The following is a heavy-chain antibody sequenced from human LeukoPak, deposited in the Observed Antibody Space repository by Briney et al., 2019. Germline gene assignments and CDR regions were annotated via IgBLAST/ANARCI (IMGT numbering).Heavy chain of an antibody. J-gene: IGHJ5*02. D-gene: IGHD5-18*01. Sequence: PTETLSLTCTVSGGSISSSSYYWGWIRQPPGKGLEWIGSIYYSGSTNYNPSLKSRVTISVDTSKNQFSLKLSSVTAADTAVYYCARHPPGDSYGLGWFDPWGQGTLVTVSS. V-gene: IGHV4-39*01. CDR1: GGSISSSSYY. CDR2: IYYSGST. CDR3: ARHPPGDSYGLGWFDP.